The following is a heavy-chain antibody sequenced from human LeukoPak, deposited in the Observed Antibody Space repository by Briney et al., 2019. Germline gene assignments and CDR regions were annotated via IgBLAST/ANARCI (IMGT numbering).Heavy chain of an antibody. CDR3: ARGGPPFSFEY. V-gene: IGHV4-38-2*02. Sequence: SETLSLTCTVSGYSISSGHYWGWIRQPPGKGLEWIGSIYHSGSTYYNPSLKSRLTISVDTSKNKFSLKLSSVTAADTAVYFCARGGPPFSFEYWGQGTLVTVSS. CDR2: IYHSGST. J-gene: IGHJ4*02. CDR1: GYSISSGHY. D-gene: IGHD3-16*01.